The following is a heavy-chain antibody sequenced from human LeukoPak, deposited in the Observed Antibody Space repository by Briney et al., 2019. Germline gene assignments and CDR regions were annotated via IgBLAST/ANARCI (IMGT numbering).Heavy chain of an antibody. CDR2: IYYSGST. D-gene: IGHD2-2*01. CDR3: ARDCSSTSCYSIDP. V-gene: IGHV4-59*12. CDR1: GGSISSYY. J-gene: IGHJ5*02. Sequence: PSETLSLTCTVSGGSISSYYWSWIRQPPGKGLEWIGYIYYSGSTNYNPSLKSRVTISVDTSKNQFSLKLSSVTAADTAVYYCARDCSSTSCYSIDPWGQGTLVTVSS.